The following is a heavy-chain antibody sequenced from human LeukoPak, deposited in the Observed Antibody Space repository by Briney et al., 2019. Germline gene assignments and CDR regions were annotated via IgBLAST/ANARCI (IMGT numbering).Heavy chain of an antibody. CDR2: IYYSGST. D-gene: IGHD5-24*01. J-gene: IGHJ4*02. Sequence: PSETLSLTCTVSGGSISSYYWSWIRQPPGEGLEWIGYIYYSGSTNYNPSLKSRVTISVDTSKNQFSLKLSSVTAADTAVYYCARVAGKRWLQPFDYWGQGTLVTVSS. CDR1: GGSISSYY. V-gene: IGHV4-59*01. CDR3: ARVAGKRWLQPFDY.